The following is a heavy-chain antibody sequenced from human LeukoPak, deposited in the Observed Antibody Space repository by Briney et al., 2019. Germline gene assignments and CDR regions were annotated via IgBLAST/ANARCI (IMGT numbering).Heavy chain of an antibody. CDR1: GGSISSYY. CDR2: IYYSGST. V-gene: IGHV4-59*01. Sequence: SETLSLTCTVSGGSISSYYWSWIRQPPGKGLEWIGYIYYSGSTNYNPSLKSRVTISVDTSKNQFSLKLSSVTAADTAVYYCARGSSWLDTAMPRGYFDYWGQGTLVTVSS. J-gene: IGHJ4*02. D-gene: IGHD5-18*01. CDR3: ARGSSWLDTAMPRGYFDY.